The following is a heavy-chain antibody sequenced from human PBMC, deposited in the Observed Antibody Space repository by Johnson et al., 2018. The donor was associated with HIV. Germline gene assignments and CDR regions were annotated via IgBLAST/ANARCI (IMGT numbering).Heavy chain of an antibody. CDR1: GFTFNDNW. D-gene: IGHD3/OR15-3a*01. J-gene: IGHJ3*02. V-gene: IGHV3-7*01. CDR3: ARSGDSIGSFWAGGAFDI. Sequence: VQLVESGGGLVQPGGSLRLSCAASGFTFNDNWMGWVRQAPGKGLEWVANIKQDGREKYYVDSVKGRFTISRDNAKNSLYLQMNNLRAEDTAIYYCARSGDSIGSFWAGGAFDIWGQGTMVTVSS. CDR2: IKQDGREK.